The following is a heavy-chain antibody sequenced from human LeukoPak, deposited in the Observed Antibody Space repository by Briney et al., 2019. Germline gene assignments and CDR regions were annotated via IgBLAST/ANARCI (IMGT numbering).Heavy chain of an antibody. Sequence: GGSLRLSCVAPGFRFRSYGMNWVRHVPGKGLEWMTYIGYDGSYKFYVDSVQGRFTISRDNSKNTLYLQMNNLRPEDTAMYYCVKATGGVIHDKDVFDMWGQGTMVTVSS. CDR1: GFRFRSYG. CDR3: VKATGGVIHDKDVFDM. V-gene: IGHV3-30*02. J-gene: IGHJ3*02. D-gene: IGHD1-14*01. CDR2: IGYDGSYK.